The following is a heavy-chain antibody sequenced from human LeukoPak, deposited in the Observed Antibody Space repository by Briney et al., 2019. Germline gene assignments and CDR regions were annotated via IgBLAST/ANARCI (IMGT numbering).Heavy chain of an antibody. J-gene: IGHJ4*02. V-gene: IGHV3-30-3*01. D-gene: IGHD6-13*01. Sequence: GGSLRLSCAASGFTFSSYAMHWVRQAPGKGLEWVAVISYDGSNKYYADSVKGRFTISRDNSKSTLYLQMNSLRAEDTAVYYCARDRGRGAAAGTGYYFDYWGQGTLVTVSS. CDR3: ARDRGRGAAAGTGYYFDY. CDR1: GFTFSSYA. CDR2: ISYDGSNK.